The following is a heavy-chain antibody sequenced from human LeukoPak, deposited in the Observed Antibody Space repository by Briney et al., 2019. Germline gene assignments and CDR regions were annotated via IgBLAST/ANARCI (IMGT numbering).Heavy chain of an antibody. CDR2: INPNSGGT. V-gene: IGHV1-2*02. CDR3: ARRVTGITVAGTVAWFDP. Sequence: ASVKVSCKASGYTFTGSYIHWVRQAPGQGLEWMGWINPNSGGTNYAQKFRGRVTMTRDTSISTAYMELSRLRSDDTAVYYCARRVTGITVAGTVAWFDPWGQGTLVSVSS. D-gene: IGHD6-19*01. J-gene: IGHJ5*02. CDR1: GYTFTGSY.